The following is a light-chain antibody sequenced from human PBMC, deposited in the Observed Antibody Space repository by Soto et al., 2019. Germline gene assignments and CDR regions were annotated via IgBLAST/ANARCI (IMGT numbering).Light chain of an antibody. Sequence: DIQVTPSPSSLSASVGDRVTITCRASQSISSYLNWYQQKPGKAPKLLIYAASSLQSGVPSRFSGSGSGTDFTLTISSLQPEDFATYYCQQSYSTPLTFGGGTKVDIK. CDR2: AAS. CDR3: QQSYSTPLT. V-gene: IGKV1-39*01. J-gene: IGKJ4*01. CDR1: QSISSY.